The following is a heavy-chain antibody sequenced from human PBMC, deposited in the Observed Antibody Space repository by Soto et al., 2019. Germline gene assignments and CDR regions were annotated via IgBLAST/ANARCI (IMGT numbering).Heavy chain of an antibody. CDR3: AKDQLGGWDYYNCYYGMDV. Sequence: QVQLVESGGGVVQPGKSLRLSCAASGFTFSSYGMHWVRQAPGKGLEWVAVIWYDGSNKYYADSVKGRFTISRDNSKNTRYLQMNSLRAEDTAVYDWAKDQLGGWDYYNCYYGMDVWGQWTTVTVSS. J-gene: IGHJ6*02. V-gene: IGHV3-33*06. CDR1: GFTFSSYG. D-gene: IGHD6-19*01. CDR2: IWYDGSNK.